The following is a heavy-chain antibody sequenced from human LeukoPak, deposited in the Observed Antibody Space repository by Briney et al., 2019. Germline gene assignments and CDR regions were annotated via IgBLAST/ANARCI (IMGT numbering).Heavy chain of an antibody. CDR2: ISKSGGRT. D-gene: IGHD3-10*01. J-gene: IGHJ5*02. V-gene: IGHV3-23*01. CDR3: ARGAEYDGSGSYYAGNWFDP. Sequence: GGSLRLSCAASGFAFSNYAMSWVRQAPGKGLEWVSAISKSGGRTYYADSVRGRFTIPRDNAKNSLFLQMNSLRAEDTAVYYCARGAEYDGSGSYYAGNWFDPWGQGTLVTVSS. CDR1: GFAFSNYA.